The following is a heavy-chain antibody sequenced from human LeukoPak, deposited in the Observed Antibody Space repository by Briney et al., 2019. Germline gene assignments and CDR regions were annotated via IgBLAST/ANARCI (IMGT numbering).Heavy chain of an antibody. V-gene: IGHV3-23*01. Sequence: QSGGSLRLSCAASGFTFSSYAMRWVRQAPGKGLEWVSSISGSGGSTYYADSVKGRFTISRDNSKNTLHLQMNSLRAEDTAVYYCAKDWDYYGSGSYSDYWGQGTLVTVSS. CDR3: AKDWDYYGSGSYSDY. J-gene: IGHJ4*02. D-gene: IGHD3-10*01. CDR1: GFTFSSYA. CDR2: ISGSGGST.